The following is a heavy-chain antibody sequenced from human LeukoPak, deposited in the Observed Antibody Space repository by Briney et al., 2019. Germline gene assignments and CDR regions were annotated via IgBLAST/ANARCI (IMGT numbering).Heavy chain of an antibody. CDR3: ARDRRYCSGGSCYWTVFDY. J-gene: IGHJ4*02. V-gene: IGHV1-2*02. Sequence: GASVKVSCKASGYTFTGYYMHWVRQAPGQGLEWMGWINPNSGGTNYAQKFQGRVTMTRDTSISTAYMELSSLRSDDTAVYYCARDRRYCSGGSCYWTVFDYWGQGTLVTVSS. CDR2: INPNSGGT. D-gene: IGHD2-15*01. CDR1: GYTFTGYY.